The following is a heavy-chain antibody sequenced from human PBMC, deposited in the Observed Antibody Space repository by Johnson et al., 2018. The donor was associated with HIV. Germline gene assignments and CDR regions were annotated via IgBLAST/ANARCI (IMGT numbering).Heavy chain of an antibody. V-gene: IGHV3-30*02. Sequence: QVQLVESGGGVVQPGGSLRLSCAASGFTFSSYGMHWVRQAPGKGLEWVAFIRYDGTNKYYADSVKGRFTISRDNSKNTLYLQMNSLRAEDTAVYYCAKDRSLEWLYDAFDIWGQWTMVTVSS. CDR2: IRYDGTNK. J-gene: IGHJ3*02. CDR3: AKDRSLEWLYDAFDI. CDR1: GFTFSSYG. D-gene: IGHD3-3*01.